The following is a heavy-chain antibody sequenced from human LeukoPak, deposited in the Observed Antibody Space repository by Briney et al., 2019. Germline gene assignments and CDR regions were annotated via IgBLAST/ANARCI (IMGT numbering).Heavy chain of an antibody. J-gene: IGHJ4*02. V-gene: IGHV3-23*01. CDR1: GFTFSTYA. CDR2: ISGSDGKT. Sequence: GGSLRLSCAASGFTFSTYAMTWVRQAPGKGLGWVSTISGSDGKTYYADSVKGRCIISRDNSKNTLYLQMNSLGAEDTAVYYCARSITIFGLVIYYFDFWGQGTLVTVSS. D-gene: IGHD3-3*01. CDR3: ARSITIFGLVIYYFDF.